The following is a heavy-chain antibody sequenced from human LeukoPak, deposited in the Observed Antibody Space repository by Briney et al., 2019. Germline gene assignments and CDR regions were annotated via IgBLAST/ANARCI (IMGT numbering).Heavy chain of an antibody. J-gene: IGHJ3*02. Sequence: PGGSLRLSCAASRFTFSSYWMSWVRQAPGKGLEWVANIKQDGSEKYYVDSVKGRFTISRDNAKNSLYLQMNSLRAEDTAVYYCAREVRGVIIYAFDIWGQGTLVTVSS. V-gene: IGHV3-7*01. D-gene: IGHD3-10*01. CDR1: RFTFSSYW. CDR3: AREVRGVIIYAFDI. CDR2: IKQDGSEK.